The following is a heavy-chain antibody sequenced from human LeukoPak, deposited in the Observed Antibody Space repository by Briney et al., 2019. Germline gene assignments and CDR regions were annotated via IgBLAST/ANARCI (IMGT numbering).Heavy chain of an antibody. CDR3: AREGGSSWAPEFYYYYYMDV. CDR1: GYTFTSYG. J-gene: IGHJ6*03. CDR2: ISAYNGNT. V-gene: IGHV1-18*01. Sequence: GASVKVSCKASGYTFTSYGISWVRQAPGQGLEWMGWISAYNGNTNYAQKLQGRVTMTTDTSTSTAYMELSRLRSDDTAVYYCAREGGSSWAPEFYYYYYMDVWGKGTTVTVSS. D-gene: IGHD6-13*01.